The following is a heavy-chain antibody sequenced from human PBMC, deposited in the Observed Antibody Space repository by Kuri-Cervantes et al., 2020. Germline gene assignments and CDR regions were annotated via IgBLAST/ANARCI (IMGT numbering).Heavy chain of an antibody. CDR3: AREGFGESHIGNWFDP. CDR2: IYTSGST. CDR1: GGSISSGSYY. J-gene: IGHJ5*02. Sequence: SETLSLTCTVSGGSISSGSYYWSWIRQPAGKGLEWIGRIYTSGSTNYNPSLKSRVTISVDTSKNQFSLKLSSVTAADTAVYYCAREGFGESHIGNWFDPWGQGTLVTVSS. D-gene: IGHD3-10*01. V-gene: IGHV4-61*02.